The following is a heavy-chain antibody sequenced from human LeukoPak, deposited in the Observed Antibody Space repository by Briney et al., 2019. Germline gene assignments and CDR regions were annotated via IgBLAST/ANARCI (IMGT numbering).Heavy chain of an antibody. Sequence: SETLSLTCTVSGGSISSSSYYWGWIRQPPGKGLEWIGSIYYSGSTYYNPSLKSRVTISVDTSKNQFSLKLSSVTAADTAVYYCASRSSKVVAYGSSHYYYYYGMDVWGQGTRVTVSS. D-gene: IGHD2-15*01. CDR3: ASRSSKVVAYGSSHYYYYYGMDV. CDR2: IYYSGST. J-gene: IGHJ6*02. CDR1: GGSISSSSYY. V-gene: IGHV4-39*01.